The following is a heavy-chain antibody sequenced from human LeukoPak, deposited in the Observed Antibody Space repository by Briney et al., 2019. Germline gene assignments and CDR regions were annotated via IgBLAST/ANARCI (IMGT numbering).Heavy chain of an antibody. CDR3: ATTFFDY. CDR2: ISYDGSNK. J-gene: IGHJ4*02. V-gene: IGHV3-30*03. Sequence: GGSLRLSCAASGFTFSSYGMHWVRQAPGKGLEWVAVISYDGSNKYYADSVKGRFTISRDNSKNTLYWQMNSLRAEDTAVYYCATTFFDYWGQGTLVTVSS. D-gene: IGHD1-1*01. CDR1: GFTFSSYG.